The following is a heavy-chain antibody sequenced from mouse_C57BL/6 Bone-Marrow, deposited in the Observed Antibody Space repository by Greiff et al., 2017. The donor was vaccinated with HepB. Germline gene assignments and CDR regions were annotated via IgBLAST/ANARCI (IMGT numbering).Heavy chain of an antibody. Sequence: DVQLQESGPGLVKPSQSLSLTCSVTGYSITSGYYWNWIRQFPGNKLEWMGYISYDGSNNYNPSLKNRISITRDTSKNQFFLKLNSVTTEDTATYYCARGGWSWFAYWGQGTLVTVSA. CDR3: ARGGWSWFAY. CDR2: ISYDGSN. CDR1: GYSITSGYY. D-gene: IGHD3-2*02. V-gene: IGHV3-6*01. J-gene: IGHJ3*01.